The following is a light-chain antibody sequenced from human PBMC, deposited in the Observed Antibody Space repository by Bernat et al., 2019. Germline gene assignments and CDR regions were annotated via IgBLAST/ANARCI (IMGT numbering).Light chain of an antibody. Sequence: QAGLTQPPSVSKGLRQTATLTCTGNSNNVGYQGATWLQQHQGHPPKLLSYRNNNRPSGISERFSASRSGNTASLTITGLQPGDEADYYCSAWDSSLSAWVFGGGTKLTVL. CDR2: RNN. CDR3: SAWDSSLSAWV. V-gene: IGLV10-54*01. CDR1: SNNVGYQG. J-gene: IGLJ3*02.